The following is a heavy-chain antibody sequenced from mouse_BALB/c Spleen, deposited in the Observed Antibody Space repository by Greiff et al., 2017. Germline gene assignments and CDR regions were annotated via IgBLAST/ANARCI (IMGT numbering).Heavy chain of an antibody. J-gene: IGHJ4*01. CDR2: ISSGGST. V-gene: IGHV5-6-5*01. D-gene: IGHD1-1*01. CDR3: ATGLLLRPLHAMDY. Sequence: EVKLVESGGGLVKPGGSLKLSCAASGFTFSSYAMSWVRQTPEKRLEWVASISSGGSTYYPDSVKGRFTISRDNARNILYLQMSSLRSEDTAMYYCATGLLLRPLHAMDYWGQGTSVTVSS. CDR1: GFTFSSYA.